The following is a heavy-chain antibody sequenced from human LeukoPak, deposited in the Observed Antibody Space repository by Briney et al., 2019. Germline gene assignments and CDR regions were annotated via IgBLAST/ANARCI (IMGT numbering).Heavy chain of an antibody. Sequence: PAGGSLRLSCAASGFTVSSNYMSWVRQAPGKGLEWVSVIYSCGSTYYPDSVKGRFTISRDNAKNTLYLQMNSLRAEDTAVYYCARGSRYYYDSSGYYYLDYWGQGTLVTVSS. J-gene: IGHJ4*02. CDR1: GFTVSSNY. D-gene: IGHD3-22*01. CDR3: ARGSRYYYDSSGYYYLDY. V-gene: IGHV3-66*01. CDR2: IYSCGST.